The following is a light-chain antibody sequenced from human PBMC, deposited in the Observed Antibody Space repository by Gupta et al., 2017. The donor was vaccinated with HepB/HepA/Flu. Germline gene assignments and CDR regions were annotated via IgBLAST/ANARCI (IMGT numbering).Light chain of an antibody. CDR2: YDS. CDR1: NIGSQS. Sequence: YVLTQRTQASAAPGKTARITCGGNNIGSQSVHWYQQKPAQAPVLLIYYDSDRPSAIPERFSGSNSGSTATVTITRVEAGDEADYYCQVLDSNSDHLLFGGGTKLTVL. CDR3: QVLDSNSDHLL. V-gene: IGLV3-21*04. J-gene: IGLJ2*01.